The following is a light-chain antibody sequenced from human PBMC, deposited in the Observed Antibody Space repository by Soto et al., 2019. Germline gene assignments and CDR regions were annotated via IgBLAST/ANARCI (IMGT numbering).Light chain of an antibody. Sequence: VLAQPASVSGSPGQSVTISCTGTSSDVGGYDYVSWYQQHPGTAPKLILYEVNNRPSGVSNRFSGSKSGNTASLIISGLQTEDEANYYCSAYTTSNTLIFGTGTKVPS. CDR2: EVN. CDR1: SSDVGGYDY. CDR3: SAYTTSNTLI. V-gene: IGLV2-14*01. J-gene: IGLJ1*01.